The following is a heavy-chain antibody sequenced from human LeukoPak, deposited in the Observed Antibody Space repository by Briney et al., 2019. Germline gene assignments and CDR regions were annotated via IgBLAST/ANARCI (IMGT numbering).Heavy chain of an antibody. CDR1: GFTFSSYD. J-gene: IGHJ4*02. D-gene: IGHD4-17*01. V-gene: IGHV3-13*01. CDR2: IGTAGDT. CDR3: ARGESHYGDRVFDY. Sequence: SGGSLRLSCAASGFTFSSYDMHWVRQATGKGLEWVSAIGTAGDTYYPGSVKGRFTISRENAKNSLYLQMNSLRAGDTAVYYCARGESHYGDRVFDYWGQGTLVTVSS.